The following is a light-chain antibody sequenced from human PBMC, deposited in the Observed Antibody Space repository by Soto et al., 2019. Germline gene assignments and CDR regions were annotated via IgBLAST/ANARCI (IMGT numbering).Light chain of an antibody. CDR2: AAS. CDR3: QKYDRAPLA. V-gene: IGKV1-27*01. Sequence: DVQMTQSPSSLSASVGDRVTITCRAGQGINIYLAWYHQKPGKVPKLLIDAASTLQTGVPSRFRGSGSGTDFTLTISSLQPEDVATYYCQKYDRAPLAFGGGTKVEIK. J-gene: IGKJ4*01. CDR1: QGINIY.